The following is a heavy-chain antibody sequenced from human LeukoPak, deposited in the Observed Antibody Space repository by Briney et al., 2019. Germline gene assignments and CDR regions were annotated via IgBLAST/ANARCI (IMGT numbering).Heavy chain of an antibody. D-gene: IGHD4-17*01. V-gene: IGHV3-23*01. Sequence: GGSLRLSCAASGFTFSSYGMHWVRQAPGKGLEWVSAISGSGGSTYYADSVKGRFTISRDNSKNTLYLQMNSLRAEDTAVYYCAKDKDYGDYRHCPIDYWGQGTLVTVSS. CDR1: GFTFSSYG. CDR3: AKDKDYGDYRHCPIDY. CDR2: ISGSGGST. J-gene: IGHJ4*02.